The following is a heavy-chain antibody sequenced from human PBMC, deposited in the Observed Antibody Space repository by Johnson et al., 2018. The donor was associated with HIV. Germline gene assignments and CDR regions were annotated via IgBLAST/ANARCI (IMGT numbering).Heavy chain of an antibody. D-gene: IGHD7-27*01. Sequence: QVQLVESGGGLVKPGGSLRLSCAASEFILSDYYMSWVRQAPEKGLEWISYISGSGSTIYYADPVKGRFTISRDNSKNTLYLQMNSLRVEDMALDYCAGKKLGNYAFDIWGQGTMVTVCS. CDR2: ISGSGSTI. CDR3: AGKKLGNYAFDI. CDR1: EFILSDYY. J-gene: IGHJ3*02. V-gene: IGHV3-11*04.